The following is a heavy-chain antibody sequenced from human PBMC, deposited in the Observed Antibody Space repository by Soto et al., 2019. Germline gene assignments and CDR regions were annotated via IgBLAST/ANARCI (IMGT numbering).Heavy chain of an antibody. V-gene: IGHV3-48*01. CDR3: ARADSGYAHGYYYYGMDV. CDR2: ISSSSSTI. J-gene: IGHJ6*02. CDR1: GFTLSTYS. D-gene: IGHD5-12*01. Sequence: GGSLRLSCEVSGFTLSTYSMNWVRQAPGKGLEWVSYISSSSSTIYYADSVKGRFTISRDNAKNSLYLQMNSLRAEDTAVYYCARADSGYAHGYYYYGMDVWGQGTTVTVSS.